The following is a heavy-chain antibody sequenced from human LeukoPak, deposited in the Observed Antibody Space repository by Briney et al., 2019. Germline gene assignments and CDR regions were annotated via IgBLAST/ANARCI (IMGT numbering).Heavy chain of an antibody. CDR1: GGSISSYY. Sequence: SETLSLTCTVSGGSISSYYWSWIRQPAGKGLEWIGRIYTRGSTNYNPSLKSRVTMSVDTSKNQFSLKLSSVTAADTAVYYCARERPITHCSSTSCPFDYWGQGTLVTVSS. CDR2: IYTRGST. CDR3: ARERPITHCSSTSCPFDY. V-gene: IGHV4-4*07. D-gene: IGHD2-2*01. J-gene: IGHJ4*02.